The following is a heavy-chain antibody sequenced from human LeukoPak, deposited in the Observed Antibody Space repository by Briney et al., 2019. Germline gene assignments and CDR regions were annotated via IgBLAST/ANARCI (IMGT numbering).Heavy chain of an antibody. CDR2: VNPNSGGT. D-gene: IGHD6-6*01. Sequence: ASVTLSCKASGYTFTGYYMHWVRQAPGQGLEWMGWVNPNSGGTNYAQKFQGRVTMTRDTSISTAYMELRSLRSDDTAVYYCARGSSSVNYYYMDVWGKGTTVTVSS. V-gene: IGHV1-2*02. J-gene: IGHJ6*03. CDR3: ARGSSSVNYYYMDV. CDR1: GYTFTGYY.